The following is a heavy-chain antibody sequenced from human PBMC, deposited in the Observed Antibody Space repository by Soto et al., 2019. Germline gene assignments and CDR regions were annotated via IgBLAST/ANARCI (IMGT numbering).Heavy chain of an antibody. V-gene: IGHV4-59*01. D-gene: IGHD2-2*02. CDR3: ATSYGNAWYTY. J-gene: IGHJ4*02. Sequence: SETLSLTCTVSGGSISSYYWSWIRQPPGKGLEWIGNIYYSGSTNYNPSLKSRVTMSVDTSKNQFSLKLTSVTAADTAVYYCATSYGNAWYTYWGQGTQVTVSS. CDR2: IYYSGST. CDR1: GGSISSYY.